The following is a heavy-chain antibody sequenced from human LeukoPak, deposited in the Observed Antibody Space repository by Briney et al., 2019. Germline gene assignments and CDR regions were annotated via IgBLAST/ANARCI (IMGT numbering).Heavy chain of an antibody. V-gene: IGHV3-15*01. CDR3: TTDNAPGMDV. CDR2: IRDKPDGGTT. J-gene: IGHJ6*02. D-gene: IGHD2-2*01. Sequence: GGSLRLSCAASGFTFSSYAMSWVRQAPGKGLEWVGLIRDKPDGGTTDYAAPVKGRFTISRDDSKSMLYLQMNSLKTEDTAVYYCTTDNAPGMDVWGQGTTVTVSS. CDR1: GFTFSSYA.